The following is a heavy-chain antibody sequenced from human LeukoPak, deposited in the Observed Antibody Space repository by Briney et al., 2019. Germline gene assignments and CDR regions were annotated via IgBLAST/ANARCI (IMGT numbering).Heavy chain of an antibody. V-gene: IGHV1-69*13. D-gene: IGHD3-10*01. J-gene: IGHJ6*03. Sequence: EASVKVSCKASGGTFSSYAISWVRQAPGQGLEWMGGIIPIFGTANYAQKFQGRVTITADESTSTAYMELSSLRSEDTAVYYCARGPYYYGSGSYLYYYYMDVWGKGTTVTISS. CDR2: IIPIFGTA. CDR1: GGTFSSYA. CDR3: ARGPYYYGSGSYLYYYYMDV.